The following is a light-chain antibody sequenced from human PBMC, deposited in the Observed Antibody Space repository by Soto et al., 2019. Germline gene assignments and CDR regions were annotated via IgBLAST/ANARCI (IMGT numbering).Light chain of an antibody. CDR2: DAS. CDR1: QDINNY. V-gene: IGKV1-33*01. J-gene: IGKJ4*01. CDR3: QQYEDLPLT. Sequence: DIQLTQSPSSPSASVGDRVTITCQASQDINNYLNWYQQKPGKAPKLLIFDASSVETGVPSRFSGSGSGTHFTFTISSLEPEDIATYHCQQYEDLPLTFGGGTRVELK.